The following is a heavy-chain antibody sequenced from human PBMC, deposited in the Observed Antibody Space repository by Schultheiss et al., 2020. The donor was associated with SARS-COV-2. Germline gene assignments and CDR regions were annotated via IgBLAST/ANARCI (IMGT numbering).Heavy chain of an antibody. CDR3: ARVGGYCSGDSCYYFDY. Sequence: SETLSLTCTVSGGSISSGSYYWSWIRQPAGKGLEWIGRIYTSGSTYYNPSLKSRVTISVDTSKNQFSLKLSSVTAADTAVYYCARVGGYCSGDSCYYFDYWGQGTLVTVSS. V-gene: IGHV4-61*02. CDR1: GGSISSGSYY. CDR2: IYTSGST. J-gene: IGHJ4*02. D-gene: IGHD2-15*01.